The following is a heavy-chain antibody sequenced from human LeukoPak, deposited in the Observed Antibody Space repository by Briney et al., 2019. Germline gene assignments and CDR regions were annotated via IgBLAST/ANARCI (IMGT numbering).Heavy chain of an antibody. CDR3: ARHQFDSSGSHHDAFDI. CDR2: INHSGST. V-gene: IGHV4-34*01. CDR1: CGSFSGYY. J-gene: IGHJ3*02. D-gene: IGHD3-22*01. Sequence: KPSETLSLTCAVYCGSFSGYYWSWIRQPPGKWLECIGEINHSGSTNYNPSLKSRVTISVDTSKNQFSLKLSSVTDVDTAVYYCARHQFDSSGSHHDAFDIWGQGTMVTVSS.